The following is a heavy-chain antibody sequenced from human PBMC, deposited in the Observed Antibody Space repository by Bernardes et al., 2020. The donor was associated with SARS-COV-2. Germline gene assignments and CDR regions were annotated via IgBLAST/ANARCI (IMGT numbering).Heavy chain of an antibody. CDR3: ARPRYCSSTSCLYAMEV. CDR1: GFTFSSYA. J-gene: IGHJ6*02. CDR2: VSASGGST. V-gene: IGHV3-23*01. D-gene: IGHD2-2*01. Sequence: WGSLSLSCAASGFTFSSYALSWVRQAPGAGLEWVSVVSASGGSTYYADSFKDRFTISRDNSTNTLYLQMNSLRAEDTALYYCARPRYCSSTSCLYAMEVWGQGTTVTVSS.